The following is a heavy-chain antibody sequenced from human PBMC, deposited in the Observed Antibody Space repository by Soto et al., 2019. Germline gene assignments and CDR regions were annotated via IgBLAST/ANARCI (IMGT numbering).Heavy chain of an antibody. J-gene: IGHJ6*02. V-gene: IGHV3-23*01. D-gene: IGHD3-3*01. CDR2: ISGSGGST. CDR1: GFTFSSYA. CDR3: ALLRFLEWLGYYYGMDV. Sequence: GGSLRLCCAACGFTFSSYAMSGVRQAPGKGLEWVSAISGSGGSTYYADSVKGRFTISRDNSKNPLYLQMNSLRAEDTAVYYCALLRFLEWLGYYYGMDVWGQGTTVTVSS.